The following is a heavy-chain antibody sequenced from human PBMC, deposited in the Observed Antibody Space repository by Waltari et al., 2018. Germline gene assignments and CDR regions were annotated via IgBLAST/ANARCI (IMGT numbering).Heavy chain of an antibody. D-gene: IGHD3-3*01. Sequence: EVQLVESGGGLVQPGRSLRLSCTASGFTFGDYAMSWFRQAPGKGLEWVGFIRSKAYGGTTEYAASGKGRFTISRDDSKSIAYLQMNSLKTEDTAVYYCTRTYYDFWSGYFYPDYWGQGTLVTVSS. V-gene: IGHV3-49*03. CDR2: IRSKAYGGTT. CDR3: TRTYYDFWSGYFYPDY. CDR1: GFTFGDYA. J-gene: IGHJ4*02.